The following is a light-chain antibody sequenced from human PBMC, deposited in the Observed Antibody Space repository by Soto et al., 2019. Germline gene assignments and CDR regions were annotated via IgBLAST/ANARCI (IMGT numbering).Light chain of an antibody. J-gene: IGLJ1*01. Sequence: QSALTQPPSASGAPGQSVTISCTGTSSDVGGDKYVSWYQQHPGKAPKLMIFEVNKRPSGVPDRFSGSKSGNTASLTVSGRLDADEEAYFCCSYAGMNGFVVFGTGTKLTVL. V-gene: IGLV2-8*01. CDR3: CSYAGMNGFVV. CDR2: EVN. CDR1: SSDVGGDKY.